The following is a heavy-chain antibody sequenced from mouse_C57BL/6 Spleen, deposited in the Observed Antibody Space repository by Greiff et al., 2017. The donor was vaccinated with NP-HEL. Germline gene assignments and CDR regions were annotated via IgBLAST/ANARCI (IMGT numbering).Heavy chain of an antibody. Sequence: VQLQQPGAELVMPGASVKLSCKASGYTFTSYWMHWVKQRPGQGLEWIGEIDPSDSYTNYNQKFKGKSTLTVDKSSSTAYMQLSSLTSEDSAVYYCARRIYYGYDDAMDYWGQGTSVTVSS. J-gene: IGHJ4*01. CDR3: ARRIYYGYDDAMDY. V-gene: IGHV1-69*01. CDR2: IDPSDSYT. CDR1: GYTFTSYW. D-gene: IGHD2-2*01.